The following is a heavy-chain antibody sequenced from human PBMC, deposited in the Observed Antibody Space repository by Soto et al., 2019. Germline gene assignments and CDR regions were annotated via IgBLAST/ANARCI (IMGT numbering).Heavy chain of an antibody. CDR2: ISKNGDST. Sequence: EVQLMESGGGLVQPGGSLRLSCAASGFTFSSETMFWVRQAPGKGLEHITAISKNGDSTFYADSVKGRFTISIDNSKNTLYLQMGSLRAEDMAVYYCATKEGFAYWGQGTLVTVSS. CDR1: GFTFSSET. V-gene: IGHV3-64*07. J-gene: IGHJ4*02. CDR3: ATKEGFAY.